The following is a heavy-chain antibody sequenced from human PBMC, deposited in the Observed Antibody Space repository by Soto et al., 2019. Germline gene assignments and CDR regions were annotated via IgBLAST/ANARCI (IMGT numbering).Heavy chain of an antibody. Sequence: EVQLVESGGGLVQPGGSLRLSCAASGFTVSSNYMSWVRQAPGKGLEWVSVIYSGSSTYYADSVKGRFTISRHNSKNTLYLQMNSLRAEDTAVYYCARAETIFGVVIMGLMNWGQGTLVTVSS. CDR3: ARAETIFGVVIMGLMN. J-gene: IGHJ4*02. CDR1: GFTVSSNY. V-gene: IGHV3-53*04. D-gene: IGHD3-3*01. CDR2: IYSGSST.